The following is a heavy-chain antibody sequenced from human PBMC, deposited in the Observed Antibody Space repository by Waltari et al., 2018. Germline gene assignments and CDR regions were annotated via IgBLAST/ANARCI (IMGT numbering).Heavy chain of an antibody. J-gene: IGHJ4*02. CDR3: ASGWYYFGY. D-gene: IGHD6-19*01. CDR2: ISTSGNTI. Sequence: EVQLVESGGGLVQPGGSLRLSCAASAFTFSGYEMNWVRQAPGKGLEWISYISTSGNTIYYADSVKGRFTMSRDNAKKALYLQMNSLRAEDTAMYYCASGWYYFGYWGQGTLVTVSS. CDR1: AFTFSGYE. V-gene: IGHV3-48*03.